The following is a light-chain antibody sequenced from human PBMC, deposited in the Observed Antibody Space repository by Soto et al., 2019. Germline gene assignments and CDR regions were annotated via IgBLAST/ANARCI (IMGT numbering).Light chain of an antibody. Sequence: EIGLTQSPSTLSCLPVDGFTRSFIASQYINTRLAWYQHRPGQARRLLIYQTSIRAAGIPARFSASGTGTDFTLTISDVQPEDFAVYYCHQRQSWPRTFGQGTKVDIK. CDR1: QYINTR. CDR2: QTS. CDR3: HQRQSWPRT. J-gene: IGKJ1*01. V-gene: IGKV3-11*01.